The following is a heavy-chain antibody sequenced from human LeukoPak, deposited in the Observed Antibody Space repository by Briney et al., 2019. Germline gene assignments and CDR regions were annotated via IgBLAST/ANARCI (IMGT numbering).Heavy chain of an antibody. CDR2: IKQDGSEK. D-gene: IGHD6-19*01. CDR1: GFTFSNYW. V-gene: IGHV3-7*03. CDR3: AKGRIAVAGPDAFDI. Sequence: GGSLRLSCAASGFTFSNYWMTWVRQAPGKGLEWVANIKQDGSEKYYVDSVKGRFTISRDNAKDSLYLQMNSLRAEDTAVYYCAKGRIAVAGPDAFDIWGQGTMVTVSS. J-gene: IGHJ3*02.